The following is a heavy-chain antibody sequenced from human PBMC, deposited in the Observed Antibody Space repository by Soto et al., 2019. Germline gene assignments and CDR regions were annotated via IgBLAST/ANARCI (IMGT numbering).Heavy chain of an antibody. J-gene: IGHJ6*02. CDR1: GFTFSSYD. CDR3: ARVGHDYGDYYYYGMDV. Sequence: GGSLSLSCAASGFTFSSYDMHWVRQATGKGLEWVSAIGTAGDTYYPGSVKGRFTISRENAKNSLYLQMNSLRAEDTAVYYCARVGHDYGDYYYYGMDVWGQGTTVTVSS. D-gene: IGHD4-17*01. CDR2: IGTAGDT. V-gene: IGHV3-13*01.